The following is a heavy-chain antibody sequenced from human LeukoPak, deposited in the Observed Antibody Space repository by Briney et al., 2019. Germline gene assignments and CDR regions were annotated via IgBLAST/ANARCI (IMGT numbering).Heavy chain of an antibody. CDR1: GFTFSDYG. D-gene: IGHD1-26*01. V-gene: IGHV3-30*02. J-gene: IGHJ4*02. CDR2: IRHDGTNK. CDR3: ATSKYSGSY. Sequence: GGSLRLSCAASGFTFSDYGMNWVRQTPGKGLGWLAFIRHDGTNKFYADSVKGRFTISRDNSKNTLNLQMNSLRAEDTAVYYCATSKYSGSYWGQGTLVTVSS.